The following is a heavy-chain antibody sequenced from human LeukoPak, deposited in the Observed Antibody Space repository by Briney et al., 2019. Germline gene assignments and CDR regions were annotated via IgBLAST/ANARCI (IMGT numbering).Heavy chain of an antibody. CDR3: ASFWSGYYRHFDL. Sequence: GGSLRLSCAASGFTFSSYTMNWVRQAPGKGLEWVSSISSSSSYIYYAESVKGRFTMSRDNAKNSLYLQMNSLRAEDTAVYYCASFWSGYYRHFDLWGRGTLVTVSS. CDR2: ISSSSSYI. CDR1: GFTFSSYT. D-gene: IGHD3-3*01. V-gene: IGHV3-21*01. J-gene: IGHJ2*01.